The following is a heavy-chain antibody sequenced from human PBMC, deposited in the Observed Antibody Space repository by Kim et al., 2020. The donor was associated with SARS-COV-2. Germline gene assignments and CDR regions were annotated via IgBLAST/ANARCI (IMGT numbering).Heavy chain of an antibody. D-gene: IGHD3-10*01. V-gene: IGHV3-23*01. J-gene: IGHJ6*02. Sequence: SGNGRFTISRDNSKNTLYLQMNSRRAEDPAVYYCAKDGYGSGSYYNGMDVWGQGTTVTVSS. CDR3: AKDGYGSGSYYNGMDV.